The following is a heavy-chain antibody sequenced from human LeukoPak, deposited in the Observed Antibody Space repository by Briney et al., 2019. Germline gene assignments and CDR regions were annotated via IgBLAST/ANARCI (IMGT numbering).Heavy chain of an antibody. V-gene: IGHV3-7*01. CDR3: ARGYSYGTIFDAFDI. D-gene: IGHD5-18*01. CDR2: IKQDGSEK. J-gene: IGHJ3*02. Sequence: GGSLRLSCAASGFTFDDSGMSWVRQAPGKGLEWVANIKQDGSEKYYVDSVKGRFTISRDNAKNSLYLQMNSLRAEDTAVYYCARGYSYGTIFDAFDIWGQGTMVTVSS. CDR1: GFTFDDSG.